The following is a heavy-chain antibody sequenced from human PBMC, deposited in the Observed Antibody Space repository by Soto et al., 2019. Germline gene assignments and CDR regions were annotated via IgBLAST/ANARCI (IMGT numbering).Heavy chain of an antibody. J-gene: IGHJ4*02. D-gene: IGHD3-10*01. Sequence: QVQLVQSGAEVKKPGASVKVSCKASGYTVTNYYMHWERQAPGQGLEWMGIIIPREGSTLYAQKFQGRVTMTRDKSTSTAYVALSSLRSEDPAAYCCARDSELADYDASGSYLDYWGQGPLVTVSS. CDR3: ARDSELADYDASGSYLDY. CDR1: GYTVTNYY. CDR2: IIPREGST. V-gene: IGHV1-46*01.